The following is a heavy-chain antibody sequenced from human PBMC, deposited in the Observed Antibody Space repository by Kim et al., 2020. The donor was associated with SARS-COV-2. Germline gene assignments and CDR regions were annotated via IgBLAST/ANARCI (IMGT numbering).Heavy chain of an antibody. D-gene: IGHD6-13*01. J-gene: IGHJ4*02. CDR1: GGSFSGYY. Sequence: SETLSLTCAVYGGSFSGYYWSWIRQPPGKGLEWIGEINHSGSTNYNPSLKSRVTISVDTSKNQFSLKLSSVTAADTAVYYCARADPVYSSSWGFGDYWGQGTLVTVSS. CDR3: ARADPVYSSSWGFGDY. CDR2: INHSGST. V-gene: IGHV4-34*01.